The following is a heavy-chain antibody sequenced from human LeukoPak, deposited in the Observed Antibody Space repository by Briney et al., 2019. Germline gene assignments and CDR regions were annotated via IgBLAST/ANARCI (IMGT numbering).Heavy chain of an antibody. CDR2: IKPDGSDK. CDR3: TRNYHNAFDI. D-gene: IGHD3-10*01. J-gene: IGHJ3*02. CDR1: GFSFSSYW. Sequence: GGSLRLSCAASGFSFSSYWMSWVRQAPGKGLERVANIKPDGSDKRYVESVKGRFTISRDNAKNSLYLQMNSLRGDDTAVYYCTRNYHNAFDIWGQGTMVTVSS. V-gene: IGHV3-7*01.